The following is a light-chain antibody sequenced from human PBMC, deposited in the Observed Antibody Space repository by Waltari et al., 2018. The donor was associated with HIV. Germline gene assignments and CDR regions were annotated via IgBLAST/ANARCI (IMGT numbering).Light chain of an antibody. V-gene: IGKV2-28*01. CDR3: IQALQTPT. J-gene: IGKJ5*01. Sequence: DIVMTQSRLSLPVSPGEPASISCRSSQSLLHSSRYNYWDWYLQKPGQSPHLLIYMASNRTSGVPDRFSGSGAGTDFTLRISRVEAEDVGVYCCIQALQTPTFGQGTRLEIK. CDR1: QSLLHSSRYNY. CDR2: MAS.